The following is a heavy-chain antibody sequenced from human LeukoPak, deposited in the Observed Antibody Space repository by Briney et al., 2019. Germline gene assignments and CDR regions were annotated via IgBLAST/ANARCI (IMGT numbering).Heavy chain of an antibody. D-gene: IGHD1-26*01. CDR1: GGSFSGYY. Sequence: SETLSLTCAVYGGSFSGYYWSWIRQPPGKGLEWIGEINHSGSTNYNPSLKSRVTISVDTSKNQFSLKLSSVTAADTAVYYCAGGSYWGAFDIWGQGTMVTVSS. CDR3: AGGSYWGAFDI. V-gene: IGHV4-34*01. J-gene: IGHJ3*02. CDR2: INHSGST.